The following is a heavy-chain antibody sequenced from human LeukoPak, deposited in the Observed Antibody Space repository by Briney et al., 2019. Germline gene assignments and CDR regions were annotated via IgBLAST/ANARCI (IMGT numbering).Heavy chain of an antibody. CDR3: VRDPDALDF. V-gene: IGHV3-48*02. CDR1: GFTFSGYS. Sequence: GGSLRLSCAASGFTFSGYSMNWVRQAPGKGLEWVSYIRSSGSPIYYADSVRGRFTISRDNAKNSLYLQMNSLRDEDTAVYYCVRDPDALDFWGQGTPVTVSS. CDR2: IRSSGSPI. J-gene: IGHJ4*02.